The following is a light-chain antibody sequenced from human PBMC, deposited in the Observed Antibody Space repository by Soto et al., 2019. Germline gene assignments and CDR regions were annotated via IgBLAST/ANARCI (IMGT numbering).Light chain of an antibody. CDR2: ENN. V-gene: IGLV1-51*01. Sequence: QSVLTPPPSVSSAPGQKVTLSFFGSSPNVGNNFVSWYQHLPGTAPRLLMSENNKRPSGIPDRFSGSKSSTSATLDITGLQTGDEADYYCGTWDSSLSYYVFGTGTKSPS. J-gene: IGLJ1*01. CDR1: SPNVGNNF. CDR3: GTWDSSLSYYV.